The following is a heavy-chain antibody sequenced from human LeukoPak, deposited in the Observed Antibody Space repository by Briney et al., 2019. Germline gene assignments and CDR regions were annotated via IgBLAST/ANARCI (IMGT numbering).Heavy chain of an antibody. CDR2: ISSSSSYI. CDR1: GFTFSSYS. D-gene: IGHD6-19*01. V-gene: IGHV3-21*01. CDR3: ARDALAHIAVAGTAYYYYMDV. J-gene: IGHJ6*03. Sequence: PGGSLRLSCAASGFTFSSYSMNWVRQAPGKGLEWVSSISSSSSYIYYADSVKGRFTISRDNAKNSLYLQMNSLRAEDTAVYYCARDALAHIAVAGTAYYYYMDVWGKGTTVTVSS.